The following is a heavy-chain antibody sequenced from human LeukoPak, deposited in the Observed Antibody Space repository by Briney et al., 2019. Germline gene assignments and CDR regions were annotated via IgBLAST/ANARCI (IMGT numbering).Heavy chain of an antibody. V-gene: IGHV1-8*01. CDR1: GYTFTTYD. CDR3: ARGPNKSDGGNSGSAWFDP. Sequence: ASAKVSCKASGYTFTTYDINWVRQATGQGLEWMGWMNPNSGNTGYAQKFQGRVTMTRNTSISTAYMELSSLRSEDTAVYYCARGPNKSDGGNSGSAWFDPWGQGTLVTVSS. D-gene: IGHD4-23*01. CDR2: MNPNSGNT. J-gene: IGHJ5*02.